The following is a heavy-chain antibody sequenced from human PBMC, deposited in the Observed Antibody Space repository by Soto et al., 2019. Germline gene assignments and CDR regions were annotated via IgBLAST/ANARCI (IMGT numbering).Heavy chain of an antibody. V-gene: IGHV3-53*01. J-gene: IGHJ4*02. CDR3: ARNRGGGGY. CDR2: IYSGGYT. D-gene: IGHD3-10*01. Sequence: EVQLVESGGGLIQPGGSLRLSCAVSGFTVSNNYMSWVRQAPGKGLEGVSVIYSGGYTAYGDSVKGRFTISRDNSKNTLFLQRNTLGAADTAVFSCARNRGGGGYWGQGTLVTVSS. CDR1: GFTVSNNY.